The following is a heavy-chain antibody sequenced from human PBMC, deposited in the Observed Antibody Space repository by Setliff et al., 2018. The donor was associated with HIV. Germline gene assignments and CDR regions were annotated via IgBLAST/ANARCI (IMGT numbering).Heavy chain of an antibody. J-gene: IGHJ1*01. CDR2: IYTSGTT. V-gene: IGHV4-61*09. CDR1: GVSISSGSYY. D-gene: IGHD1-26*01. Sequence: SETLSLTCTVSGVSISSGSYYWSWIRQPAGKGLEWIGHIYTSGTTNYNPSLKSRVTISVDTSKSQFSLNLSSVTAADTAVYYCATYGIVGATGYFQHWGQGTLVTVSS. CDR3: ATYGIVGATGYFQH.